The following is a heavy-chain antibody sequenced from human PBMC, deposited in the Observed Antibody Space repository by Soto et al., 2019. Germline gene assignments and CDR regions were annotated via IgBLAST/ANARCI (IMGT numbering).Heavy chain of an antibody. CDR2: LSGSGGST. Sequence: EVQLLESGGGLVQPGGSLRLSCAASGFTFSSYAMSWVGQAPGKGLEGVSALSGSGGSTYYADSVKGRFTISRDNSKNTLYLQMNSLRAEDTAVYYCAKGRGYCSSTSCYVGSDYWGQGTLVTVSS. CDR1: GFTFSSYA. J-gene: IGHJ4*02. V-gene: IGHV3-23*01. CDR3: AKGRGYCSSTSCYVGSDY. D-gene: IGHD2-2*01.